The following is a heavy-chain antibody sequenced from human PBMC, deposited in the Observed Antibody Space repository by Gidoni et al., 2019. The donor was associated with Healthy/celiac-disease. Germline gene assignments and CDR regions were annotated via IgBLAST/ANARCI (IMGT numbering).Heavy chain of an antibody. CDR1: GRNFRSYA. D-gene: IGHD1-7*01. CDR3: ARSSPLYGTEDY. Sequence: QVQLVQSGAEVKKPGSSVKVSCKASGRNFRSYAISGVRQAPGQGLEWMGGIIPIFGTANYAQKFQGRVTITADESTSTAYMELSSLRAEDTAVYYCARSSPLYGTEDYWGQGTLVTVSS. CDR2: IIPIFGTA. V-gene: IGHV1-69*01. J-gene: IGHJ4*02.